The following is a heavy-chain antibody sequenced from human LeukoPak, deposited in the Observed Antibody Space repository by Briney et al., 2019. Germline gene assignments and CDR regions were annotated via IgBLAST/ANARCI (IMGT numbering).Heavy chain of an antibody. CDR2: ISGSGGST. Sequence: QPGRSLRLSCAASGFTFSSYSMHWVRQAPGKGLEWVSAISGSGGSTYYADSVKGRFTISRDNSKNTLYLQMNSLRAEDTAVYYCAKVEGVANYYFDYWGQGTLVTVSS. CDR3: AKVEGVANYYFDY. V-gene: IGHV3-23*01. J-gene: IGHJ4*02. CDR1: GFTFSSYS.